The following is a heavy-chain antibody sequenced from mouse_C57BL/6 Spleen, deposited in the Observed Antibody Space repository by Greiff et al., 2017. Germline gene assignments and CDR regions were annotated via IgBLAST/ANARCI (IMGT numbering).Heavy chain of an antibody. J-gene: IGHJ3*01. V-gene: IGHV1-55*01. CDR2: IYPGSGST. CDR3: ARLGGSSFLFAY. CDR1: GYTFTSYW. Sequence: VQLQQPGAELVKPGASVKMSCKASGYTFTSYWITWVKQRPGQGLEWIGDIYPGSGSTNYNEKFKSKATLTVDTSSSTAYMQLSSLTSEDSAVYYCARLGGSSFLFAYWGQGTLVTVSA. D-gene: IGHD1-1*01.